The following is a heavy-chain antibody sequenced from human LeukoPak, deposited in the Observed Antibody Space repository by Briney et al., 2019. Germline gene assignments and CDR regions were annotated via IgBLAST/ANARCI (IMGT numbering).Heavy chain of an antibody. Sequence: ASVKVSCKASGYTFTSYDINWVRQATGQGLEWMEWMNPNSGNTGYAQKFQGRVTMTRSTSISTAYMELSSLRSEDTAVYYCARVRYSYGPYYYYYYMDVWGKGTTVTVSS. V-gene: IGHV1-8*01. D-gene: IGHD5-18*01. J-gene: IGHJ6*03. CDR3: ARVRYSYGPYYYYYYMDV. CDR2: MNPNSGNT. CDR1: GYTFTSYD.